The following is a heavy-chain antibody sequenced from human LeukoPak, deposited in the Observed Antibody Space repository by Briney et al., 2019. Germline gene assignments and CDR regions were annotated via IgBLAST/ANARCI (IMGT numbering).Heavy chain of an antibody. Sequence: GGSLRLSCAASGFTVSSNYMSWVRQAPGRGLEWVSVIYSGGSTYYADSVKGRFTISRDNSKNTLYLQMNSLRAEDTAVYYCASSFSWAVVVIMHCGQETLVTVSS. J-gene: IGHJ4*02. D-gene: IGHD3-22*01. CDR1: GFTVSSNY. V-gene: IGHV3-66*02. CDR2: IYSGGST. CDR3: ASSFSWAVVVIMH.